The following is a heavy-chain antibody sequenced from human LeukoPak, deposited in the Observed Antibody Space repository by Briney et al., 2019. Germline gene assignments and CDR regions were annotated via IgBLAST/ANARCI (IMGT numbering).Heavy chain of an antibody. CDR1: GFTFSSYA. V-gene: IGHV3-23*01. J-gene: IGHJ4*02. D-gene: IGHD3-9*01. CDR2: ISGSGGST. CDR3: AKDHYDILTGEFDY. Sequence: TGGSLRLSCAASGFTFSSYAMSWVRQAPGKGLEWVSAISGSGGSTYYADSVKGRFTISRDNSKNTLYLQMNSLRAEDTAVYYCAKDHYDILTGEFDYWGQGTLVTVSS.